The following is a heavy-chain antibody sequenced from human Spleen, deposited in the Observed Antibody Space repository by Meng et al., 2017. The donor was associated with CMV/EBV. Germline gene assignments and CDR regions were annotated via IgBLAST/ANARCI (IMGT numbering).Heavy chain of an antibody. D-gene: IGHD2-8*02. CDR3: ARGNTWYNWFDP. J-gene: IGHJ5*02. V-gene: IGHV1-8*01. CDR2: INPDTGNT. CDR1: GYTFRTHD. Sequence: ASVKVSCKASGYTFRTHDINWVRQAPGRGLEWMAWINPDTGNTGYAQKFQGRVTVTSDASINTAYMELSSLKHEDTAVYFCARGNTWYNWFDPWGQGTLVTVSS.